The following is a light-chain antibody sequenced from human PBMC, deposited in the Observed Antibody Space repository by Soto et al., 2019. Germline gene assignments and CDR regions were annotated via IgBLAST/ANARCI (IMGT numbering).Light chain of an antibody. V-gene: IGLV2-11*01. CDR3: CSYAGRDTLYV. J-gene: IGLJ1*01. CDR2: DVS. CDR1: KTDVGGYNY. Sequence: QTAPAQPRPVSAAPGQPLPISCAGTKTDVGGYNYVSWYQQHPGKVPKLMLYDVSKRPSGVPDRFSGSKSGNTASLTISGLQAEDEAGYYCCSYAGRDTLYVFGSGTKVTVL.